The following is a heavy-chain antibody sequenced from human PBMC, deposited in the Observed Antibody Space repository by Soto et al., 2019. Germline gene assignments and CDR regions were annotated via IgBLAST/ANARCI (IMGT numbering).Heavy chain of an antibody. CDR2: ISSSSSTI. CDR3: ARETLLWFGELSIPEEDYYYGMDV. V-gene: IGHV3-48*02. Sequence: PGGSLRLSCAASGFTFSSYSMNWVRQAPGKGLEWVSYISSSSSTIYYADSVKGRFTISRDNAKNSLYLQMNSLRDEDTAVYYCARETLLWFGELSIPEEDYYYGMDVWGQGTTVTVSS. CDR1: GFTFSSYS. D-gene: IGHD3-10*01. J-gene: IGHJ6*02.